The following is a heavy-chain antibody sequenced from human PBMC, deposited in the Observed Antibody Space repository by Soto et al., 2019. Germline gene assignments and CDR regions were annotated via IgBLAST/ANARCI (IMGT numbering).Heavy chain of an antibody. CDR3: ARIFPGYSYGYPFDY. V-gene: IGHV3-7*05. J-gene: IGHJ4*02. CDR2: IKQDGSEK. D-gene: IGHD5-18*01. CDR1: GFTFSSYW. Sequence: GGSLRLSCAASGFTFSSYWMSWVRQAPGKGLEWVANIKQDGSEKYYVDSVKGRFTISRDNAKNSLYLQMNSLRAEDTAVYYCARIFPGYSYGYPFDYWGQGALVTVSS.